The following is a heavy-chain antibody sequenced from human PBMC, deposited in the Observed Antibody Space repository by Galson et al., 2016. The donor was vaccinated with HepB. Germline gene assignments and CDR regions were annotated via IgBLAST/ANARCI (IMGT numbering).Heavy chain of an antibody. CDR3: AHRREVFWGFGEPLGWFDP. D-gene: IGHD3-10*01. V-gene: IGHV2-5*02. CDR1: GFSLSTSGVG. Sequence: PALVKPTQTLTLTCTFSGFSLSTSGVGVGWIRQPPGKALEWLALISWDDDKRYSPSLKSSLTITKDTAKNQVVLTMTNMDPVDTATYYCAHRREVFWGFGEPLGWFDPWGQGTLVTVSS. J-gene: IGHJ5*02. CDR2: ISWDDDK.